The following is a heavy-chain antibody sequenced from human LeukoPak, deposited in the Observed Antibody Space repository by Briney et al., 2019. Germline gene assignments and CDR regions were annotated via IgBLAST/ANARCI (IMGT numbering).Heavy chain of an antibody. V-gene: IGHV3-21*04. CDR2: ISYTGTYI. CDR3: VRDRGTYRPIDY. CDR1: AFSLSSYN. D-gene: IGHD1-26*01. J-gene: IGHJ4*02. Sequence: GGSLRLSCAASAFSLSSYNMNWVRQAPGTWLESVSSISYTGTYIYYADSVKGRFTISRDNAQNSLYLQMNSLRAEDTAIYYCVRDRGTYRPIDYWGQGTLVTVSS.